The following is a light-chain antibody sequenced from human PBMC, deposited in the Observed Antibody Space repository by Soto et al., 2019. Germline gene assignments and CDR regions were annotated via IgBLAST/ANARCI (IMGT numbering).Light chain of an antibody. CDR1: QDISNS. CDR2: AAS. V-gene: IGKV1-27*01. Sequence: DIQMTQSPSSLSASIGDRATITCRTSQDISNSLAWYQQKPGKAPKLLIFAASTLQSGVPSRFSGGGSGTEFTLTISSLQPEDVATYYCQKYNFAPWTFGQGTQVEI. J-gene: IGKJ1*01. CDR3: QKYNFAPWT.